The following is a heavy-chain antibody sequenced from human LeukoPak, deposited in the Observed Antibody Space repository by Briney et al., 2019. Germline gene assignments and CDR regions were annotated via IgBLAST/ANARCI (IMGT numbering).Heavy chain of an antibody. CDR1: GFTFSSYG. D-gene: IGHD3-22*01. CDR3: AREDYYDSSGYRYYYGMDV. V-gene: IGHV3-30*03. J-gene: IGHJ6*02. Sequence: GGSLRLSCAASGFTFSSYGMYWVRQAPGKGLEWVAVISYDGSNKYYADSVKGRFTISRDNSKNTLYLQMNSLRAEDTAVYYCAREDYYDSSGYRYYYGMDVWGQGTTVTVSS. CDR2: ISYDGSNK.